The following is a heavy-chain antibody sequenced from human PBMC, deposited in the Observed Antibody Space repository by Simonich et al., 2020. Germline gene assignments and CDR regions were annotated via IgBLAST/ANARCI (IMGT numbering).Heavy chain of an antibody. V-gene: IGHV4-39*01. CDR3: ARWAYSSSYFDY. D-gene: IGHD6-6*01. J-gene: IGHJ4*02. CDR2: NNYSGST. Sequence: QLQLQESGPGLVKPSETLSLTCTVSGGSISSSSYYWGWIRHPPGKGLEWIGSNNYSGSTYYNPSLKSRVTISVDTSKNQFSLKLSSVTAADTAVYYCARWAYSSSYFDYWGQGTLVTVSS. CDR1: GGSISSSSYY.